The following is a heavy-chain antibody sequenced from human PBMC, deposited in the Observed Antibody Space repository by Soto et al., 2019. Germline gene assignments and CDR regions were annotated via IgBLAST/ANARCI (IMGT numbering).Heavy chain of an antibody. CDR2: IYYSGST. CDR3: ARGTVTGSSYTTDFDY. D-gene: IGHD1-1*01. J-gene: IGHJ4*01. CDR1: GCAISSSSYY. Sequence: SETLSLTCTVSGCAISSSSYYWGWIRQPPGKGLEWIGSIYYSGSTYYNPSLKSRVTISVDTSKNQFSLKLTSVTAADTALYYCARGTVTGSSYTTDFDYWGQGTLVTVSS. V-gene: IGHV4-39*01.